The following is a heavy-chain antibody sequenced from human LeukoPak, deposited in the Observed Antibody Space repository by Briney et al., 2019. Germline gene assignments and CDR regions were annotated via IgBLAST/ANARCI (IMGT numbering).Heavy chain of an antibody. CDR1: GFTLSSYA. J-gene: IGHJ4*02. V-gene: IGHV3-20*04. Sequence: GGSLRLSCAASGFTLSSYAMSWVRQAPGKGLEWVSGINWNGGSTGYADSVKGRFTISRDNAKNSLYLQMNSLRAEDTALYYCARGETEFDYWGQGTLVTVSS. CDR3: ARGETEFDY. CDR2: INWNGGST. D-gene: IGHD1-1*01.